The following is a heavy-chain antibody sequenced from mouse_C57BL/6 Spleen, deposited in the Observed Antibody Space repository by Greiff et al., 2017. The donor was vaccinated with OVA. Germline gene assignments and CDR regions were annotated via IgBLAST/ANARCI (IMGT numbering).Heavy chain of an antibody. CDR2: INPNNGGT. Sequence: VQLQQSGPELVRPGASVKLSCKASGYTFTDYYMSWVKQSPGQSLEWIGDINPNNGGTCYNQKFKGKATLTVDKSSSTAYMELRSLTSEDSAVYYCARWVDSSEFADWGQGTLVTVSA. D-gene: IGHD3-2*01. V-gene: IGHV1-26*01. CDR1: GYTFTDYY. J-gene: IGHJ3*01. CDR3: ARWVDSSEFAD.